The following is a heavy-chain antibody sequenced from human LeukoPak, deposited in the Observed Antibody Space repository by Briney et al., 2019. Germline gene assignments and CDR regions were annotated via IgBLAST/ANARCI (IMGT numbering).Heavy chain of an antibody. D-gene: IGHD3-22*01. CDR3: ARDGNYYDSSGYYHYGMDV. Sequence: ASVKVSCKASGYTFTSYYMHWVRQAPGQGLEWMGIINPSGGSTNYAQKFQGRVTITADESTSTAYMELSSLRSEDTAVYYCARDGNYYDSSGYYHYGMDVWGQGTTVTVSS. CDR1: GYTFTSYY. J-gene: IGHJ6*02. CDR2: INPSGGST. V-gene: IGHV1-46*01.